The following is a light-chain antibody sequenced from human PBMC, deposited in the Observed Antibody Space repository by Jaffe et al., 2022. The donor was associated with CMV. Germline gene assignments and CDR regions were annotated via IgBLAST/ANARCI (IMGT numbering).Light chain of an antibody. Sequence: DIQLAQSPSFLSASVGDRVTITCRASQGIASYLVWYQQKPGKAPKLLIYAASPLQSGVPSRFSGSGSGTEFTLTISSLQPEDFATYYCQQPNSSFALTFGGGTKVEIK. J-gene: IGKJ4*01. V-gene: IGKV1-9*01. CDR1: QGIASY. CDR3: QQPNSSFALT. CDR2: AAS.